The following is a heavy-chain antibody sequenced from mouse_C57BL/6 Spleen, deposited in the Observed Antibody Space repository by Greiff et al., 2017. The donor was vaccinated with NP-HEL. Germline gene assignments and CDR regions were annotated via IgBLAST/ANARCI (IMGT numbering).Heavy chain of an antibody. CDR2: IYPRDGST. Sequence: LQESGPELVKPGASVKLSCKASGYTFTSYDINWVKQRPGQGLEWIGWIYPRDGSTKYNEKFKGKATLTVDTSSSTAYMELHSLTSEDSAVYCCAREDYYGTFYYFDYWGQGTTRTVSS. V-gene: IGHV1-85*01. CDR3: AREDYYGTFYYFDY. J-gene: IGHJ2*01. CDR1: GYTFTSYD. D-gene: IGHD1-1*01.